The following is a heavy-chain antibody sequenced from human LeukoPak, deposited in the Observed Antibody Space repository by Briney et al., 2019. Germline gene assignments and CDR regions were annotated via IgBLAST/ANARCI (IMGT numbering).Heavy chain of an antibody. CDR3: AKVGVVVPNISGY. J-gene: IGHJ4*02. D-gene: IGHD2-2*01. CDR2: ISGSGGST. CDR1: GFTFSSYA. V-gene: IGHV3-23*01. Sequence: GGSLRLSCAASGFTFSSYAMSWVRQAPGKGLGWVSAISGSGGSTYYADSVKGRFTISRDNSKNTLYLQMNSLRAEDTAVYYCAKVGVVVPNISGYWGQGTLVTVSS.